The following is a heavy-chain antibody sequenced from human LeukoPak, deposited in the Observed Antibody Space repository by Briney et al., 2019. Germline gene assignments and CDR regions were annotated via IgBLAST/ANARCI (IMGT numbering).Heavy chain of an antibody. CDR1: GFTVSSNY. J-gene: IGHJ4*02. V-gene: IGHV3-66*02. Sequence: GGSLRLSCAASGFTVSSNYMSWVRQAPGKGLEWVSVIYSGGSTYYADSVKGRFTISRDNSKNTLYLQMNSLRAEDTAVYYCAKGIVVVPAAIINWGQGTLVTVSS. CDR2: IYSGGST. CDR3: AKGIVVVPAAIIN. D-gene: IGHD2-2*01.